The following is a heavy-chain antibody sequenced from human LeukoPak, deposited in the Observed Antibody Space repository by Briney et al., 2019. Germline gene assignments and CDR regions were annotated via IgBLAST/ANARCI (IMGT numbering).Heavy chain of an antibody. Sequence: SETLSLTCTVSGGSISSYYWSWNRQPAGKGLEWIGRIYTSGSTNYNPSLKSRVTMSVDTSKNQFSLKLSSVTAADTAVYYCARDAHYGSGSYYYMDVWGKGTTVTVSS. J-gene: IGHJ6*03. D-gene: IGHD3-10*01. V-gene: IGHV4-4*07. CDR1: GGSISSYY. CDR2: IYTSGST. CDR3: ARDAHYGSGSYYYMDV.